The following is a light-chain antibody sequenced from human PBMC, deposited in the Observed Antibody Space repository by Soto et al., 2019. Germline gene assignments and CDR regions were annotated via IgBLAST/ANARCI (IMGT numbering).Light chain of an antibody. J-gene: IGLJ1*01. CDR2: DVS. V-gene: IGLV2-14*01. CDR1: GSDVGGYNY. Sequence: QSVLTQPASVSGSPGQSITISCTGTGSDVGGYNYVSWYQQHPGKAPKVMIYDVSNRPSGVSRRFSGSRSGNAASLTISGLQAEDEADYYCSSYTIANTLLFGTGTKVTVL. CDR3: SSYTIANTLL.